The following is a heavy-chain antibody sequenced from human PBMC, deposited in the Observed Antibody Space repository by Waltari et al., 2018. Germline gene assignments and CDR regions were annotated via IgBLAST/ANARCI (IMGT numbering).Heavy chain of an antibody. D-gene: IGHD6-19*01. CDR2: ISSSGSTI. CDR1: GFTFSSYE. J-gene: IGHJ6*02. V-gene: IGHV3-48*03. Sequence: EVQLVESGGGLVQPGGSLRLSCAASGFTFSSYEMNWVRQAPGKGLEWVSYISSSGSTIYYADSGKGRFTISRDNAKNSLYLQMNSLRAEDTAVYYCARDASSGWYYYYGMDVWGQGTTVTVSS. CDR3: ARDASSGWYYYYGMDV.